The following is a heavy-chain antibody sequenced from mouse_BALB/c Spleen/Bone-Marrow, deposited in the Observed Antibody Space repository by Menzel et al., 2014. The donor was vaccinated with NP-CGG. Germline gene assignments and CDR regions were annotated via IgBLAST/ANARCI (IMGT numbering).Heavy chain of an antibody. Sequence: EVKVVESGGGLVQPGGSLRLSCATSGLTFTDYYMSWVRQPPGKALEWFGFIRSTANGYTTEYSASVKGRFTISRDNSQTILYLQLNTQRAEHSATYYCASDNWDRAMDYWGQGTSVPISS. CDR2: IRSTANGYTT. J-gene: IGHJ4*01. V-gene: IGHV7-3*02. CDR3: ASDNWDRAMDY. CDR1: GLTFTDYY. D-gene: IGHD4-1*01.